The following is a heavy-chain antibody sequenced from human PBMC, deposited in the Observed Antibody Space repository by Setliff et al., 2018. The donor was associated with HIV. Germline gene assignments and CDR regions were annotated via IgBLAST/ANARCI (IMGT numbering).Heavy chain of an antibody. J-gene: IGHJ4*02. Sequence: SETLSLTCTVSGGSVSSSSYFWGWIRQPPGTGLEWIGNIYYSGTTFYNPSLKSRVSISVDTSTDHFSLKLSSVTAADTAVYYCARSVPRYCSGGSCYPPLFDYWGQGTLVTVS. V-gene: IGHV4-39*02. CDR1: GGSVSSSSYF. CDR2: IYYSGTT. CDR3: ARSVPRYCSGGSCYPPLFDY. D-gene: IGHD2-15*01.